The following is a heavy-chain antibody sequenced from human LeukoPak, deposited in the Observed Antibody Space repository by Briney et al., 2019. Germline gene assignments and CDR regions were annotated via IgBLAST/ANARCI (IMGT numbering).Heavy chain of an antibody. CDR3: ARDTYGSGSYLDS. V-gene: IGHV4-59*01. CDR1: GGSISSYY. CDR2: IYYSGNT. Sequence: SETLSLTCTVSGGSISSYYWSWIRQPPGKGLEWIGYIYYSGNTNYNPSLKSRVTISVDTPKNQFSLKLSSVTAADTAVYYCARDTYGSGSYLDSWGQGTLVIVSS. J-gene: IGHJ4*02. D-gene: IGHD3-10*01.